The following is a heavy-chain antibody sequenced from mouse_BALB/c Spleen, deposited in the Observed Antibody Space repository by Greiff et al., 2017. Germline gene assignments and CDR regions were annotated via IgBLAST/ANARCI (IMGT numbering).Heavy chain of an antibody. D-gene: IGHD4-1*01. J-gene: IGHJ2*01. Sequence: VQLQQSGAELVRPGSSVKISCKASGYAFSSYWMNWVKQRPGQGLEWIGQIYPGDGDTNYNGKFKGKATLTADKSSSTAYMQLSSLTSEDSAVYFCARETGYYFDYWGQGTTLTVSS. CDR3: ARETGYYFDY. CDR2: IYPGDGDT. V-gene: IGHV1-80*01. CDR1: GYAFSSYW.